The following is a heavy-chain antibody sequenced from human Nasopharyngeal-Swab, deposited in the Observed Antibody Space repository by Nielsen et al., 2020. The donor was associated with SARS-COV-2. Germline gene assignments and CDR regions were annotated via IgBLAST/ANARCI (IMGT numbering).Heavy chain of an antibody. CDR3: ARAGTYYDILTGYYKGGIDY. CDR1: GFTVSSNY. Sequence: GESLKISCAASGFTVSSNYMSWVRQAPGKGLEWVSVIHSGGSTYYADSVKGRFTISRDNSKNTLYLQMNSLRAEDTAVYYCARAGTYYDILTGYYKGGIDYWGQGTLVTVSS. V-gene: IGHV3-66*01. D-gene: IGHD3-9*01. J-gene: IGHJ4*02. CDR2: IHSGGST.